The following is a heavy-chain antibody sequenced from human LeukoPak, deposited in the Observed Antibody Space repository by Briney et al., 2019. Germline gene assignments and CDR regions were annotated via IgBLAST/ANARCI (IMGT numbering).Heavy chain of an antibody. J-gene: IGHJ4*02. CDR2: INHSGST. V-gene: IGHV4-34*01. CDR1: GGSFSGYY. D-gene: IGHD6-19*01. CDR3: ARVPRGVAVAGTRKYYFDY. Sequence: PSETLSLTCAVYGGSFSGYYWSWIRQPPGKGLEWIGEINHSGSTNYNPSLKSRVTISVDTSKNQFSLKLSSMTAADTAVYYCARVPRGVAVAGTRKYYFDYWGQGTLVTVSS.